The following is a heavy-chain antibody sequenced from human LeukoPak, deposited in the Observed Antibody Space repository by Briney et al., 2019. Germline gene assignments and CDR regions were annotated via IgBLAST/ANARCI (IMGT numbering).Heavy chain of an antibody. Sequence: GGSLRLSCAASGFTFSIYDMRWVRQAPGKGLEWVAFIRYDGSKKYYADSVKGRFTIARDTTQDSLFLQMNSLRAEDPALYYCARESTPKHYYGSGTSDRYFHHWGQGTLVTVSS. V-gene: IGHV3-30*02. CDR3: ARESTPKHYYGSGTSDRYFHH. CDR1: GFTFSIYD. D-gene: IGHD3-10*01. CDR2: IRYDGSKK. J-gene: IGHJ4*02.